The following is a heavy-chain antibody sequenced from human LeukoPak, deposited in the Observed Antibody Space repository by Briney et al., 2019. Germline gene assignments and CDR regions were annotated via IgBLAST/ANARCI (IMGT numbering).Heavy chain of an antibody. J-gene: IGHJ4*02. V-gene: IGHV1-46*01. CDR3: ARVSVGATMLAYFDY. Sequence: ASVKVSCKASGYTFTNYYMHWVRQAPGQGLEWMGIINPSGGITNYAQKFQGRVTMTRDMSTRTVYMELSSLRSEDTAVYYCARVSVGATMLAYFDYWGQGTLVTVSS. D-gene: IGHD1-26*01. CDR2: INPSGGIT. CDR1: GYTFTNYY.